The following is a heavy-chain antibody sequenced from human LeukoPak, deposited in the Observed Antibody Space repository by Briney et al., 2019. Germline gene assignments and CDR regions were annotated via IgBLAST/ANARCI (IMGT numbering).Heavy chain of an antibody. J-gene: IGHJ4*02. V-gene: IGHV4-39*07. CDR2: IHNSGST. CDR3: ATDRGVYSYGQEVF. D-gene: IGHD5-18*01. Sequence: SETLSLTCTVSGGSISNNNYYWGWIRQPPGKGLEWIVSIHNSGSTYYNPSPKSRVAISVDTSKNQFSLKLSSVTAADTAVYYCATDRGVYSYGQEVFWGQGTLVTVSS. CDR1: GGSISNNNYY.